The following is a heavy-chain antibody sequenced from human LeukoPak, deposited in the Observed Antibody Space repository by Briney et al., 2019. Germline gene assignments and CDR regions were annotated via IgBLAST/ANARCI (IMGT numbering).Heavy chain of an antibody. CDR3: ATPYPREYCSSTTCYFNY. Sequence: GESLKISCKVSGYSFATYWIGWVRQLPGKGLEWMGIIYPDDSDTRYSPSFQGQVTISADKSISTAYLQWSSLKASDTAMYYCATPYPREYCSSTTCYFNYWGQGTLVTVSS. V-gene: IGHV5-51*01. J-gene: IGHJ4*02. CDR1: GYSFATYW. CDR2: IYPDDSDT. D-gene: IGHD2-2*01.